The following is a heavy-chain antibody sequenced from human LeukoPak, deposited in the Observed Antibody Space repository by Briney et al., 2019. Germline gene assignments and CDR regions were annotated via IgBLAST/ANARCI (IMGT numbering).Heavy chain of an antibody. V-gene: IGHV4-4*07. Sequence: TTSETLSLTCTVSGGSISSYYWSWIRQPAGKGLEWIGRIYTSGSTNYNPSLKSRVTMSVDTSKNQFSLKLSSVTAADTAVYYCARAASLGSGWYFGKYYYYGMDVWGQGTTVTVSS. CDR3: ARAASLGSGWYFGKYYYYGMDV. CDR1: GGSISSYY. J-gene: IGHJ6*02. D-gene: IGHD6-19*01. CDR2: IYTSGST.